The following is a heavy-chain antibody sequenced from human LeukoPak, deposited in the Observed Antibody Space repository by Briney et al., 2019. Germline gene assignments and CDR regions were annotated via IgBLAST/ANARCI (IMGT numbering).Heavy chain of an antibody. CDR3: ARPCGGNFDWFDP. CDR1: GGSISSYY. V-gene: IGHV4-4*09. J-gene: IGHJ5*02. CDR2: IYTSGST. D-gene: IGHD4-23*01. Sequence: SETLSLTCTVSGGSISSYYWSWIRQPPGKGLEWIGYIYTSGSTNYNPSLKSRATISVDTSKHQFSLKLSSVTAADTAVYYFARPCGGNFDWFDPWGQGTLVTVSS.